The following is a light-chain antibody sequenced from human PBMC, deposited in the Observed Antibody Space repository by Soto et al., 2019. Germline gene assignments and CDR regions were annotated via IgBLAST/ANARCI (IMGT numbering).Light chain of an antibody. J-gene: IGKJ2*01. CDR1: QSVASN. V-gene: IGKV3-15*01. Sequence: EIVLTQSPATLSVSPGERATLSCRTSQSVASNFAWYQQKPGQAPRLLVYGAFIRAPGFPVRFRGSGSGSEFTLTISSLQSEDGATYYCQQYDKWPYTFGQGTNVEIK. CDR3: QQYDKWPYT. CDR2: GAF.